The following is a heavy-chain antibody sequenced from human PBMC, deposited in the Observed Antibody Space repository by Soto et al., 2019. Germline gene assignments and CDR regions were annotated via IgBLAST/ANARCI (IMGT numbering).Heavy chain of an antibody. CDR2: IIPIFGTA. CDR3: ARGTQSLYCGGDCYHYFDY. Sequence: QVQLVQSGAEVKKPGSSVKVSCKASGGTFSSYAISWVRQAPGQGLEWMGGIIPIFGTANYAQKFQGRVTITADESTSTDYMELSSLRSEDTAVYYCARGTQSLYCGGDCYHYFDYWGQGTLVTVSS. D-gene: IGHD2-21*02. CDR1: GGTFSSYA. V-gene: IGHV1-69*12. J-gene: IGHJ4*02.